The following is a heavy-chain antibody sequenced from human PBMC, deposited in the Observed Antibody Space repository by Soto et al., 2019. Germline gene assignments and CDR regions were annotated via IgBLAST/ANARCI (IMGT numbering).Heavy chain of an antibody. CDR3: GRGRSGQIVIFY. CDR1: GYTFTGHY. CDR2: IGPESGAT. V-gene: IGHV1-2*02. J-gene: IGHJ4*02. Sequence: ASVKVSCKTSGYTFTGHYIHWVRQAPQQGPEWMGEIGPESGATRYAEKFRGRVTMTMDTTITTVYMELRNLSPDDAAVYYCGRGRSGQIVIFYWGQGTPVTVSS. D-gene: IGHD3-3*02.